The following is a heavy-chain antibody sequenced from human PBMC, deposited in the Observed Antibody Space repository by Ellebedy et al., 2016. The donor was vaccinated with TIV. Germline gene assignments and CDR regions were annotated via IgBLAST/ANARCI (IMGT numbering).Heavy chain of an antibody. CDR2: IYSSGDA. Sequence: GGPLRLSCAGSGFTVSSSYMTWVRQAPGKGLEWVSVIYSSGDAYYADSVKGRFTISKDSSKNTLDLQMSSLRAEDTAIYYCAQGYRFGLLDYWGQGTLVTVSS. CDR3: AQGYRFGLLDY. D-gene: IGHD3/OR15-3a*01. CDR1: GFTVSSSY. J-gene: IGHJ4*02. V-gene: IGHV3-53*01.